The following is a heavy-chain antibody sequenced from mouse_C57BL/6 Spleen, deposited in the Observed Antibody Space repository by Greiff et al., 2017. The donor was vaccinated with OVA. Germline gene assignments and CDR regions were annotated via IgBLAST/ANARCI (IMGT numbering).Heavy chain of an antibody. Sequence: QVQLQQSGPELVKPGASVKISCKASGYAFSSSWMNWVKQRPGKGLEWIGRIYPGDGDTNYNGKFKGKATLTADKSSSTAYMQLSSLTSEDSAVYLCARGILRLDYWGQGTTLTVSS. CDR2: IYPGDGDT. D-gene: IGHD1-2*01. CDR1: GYAFSSSW. V-gene: IGHV1-82*01. CDR3: ARGILRLDY. J-gene: IGHJ2*01.